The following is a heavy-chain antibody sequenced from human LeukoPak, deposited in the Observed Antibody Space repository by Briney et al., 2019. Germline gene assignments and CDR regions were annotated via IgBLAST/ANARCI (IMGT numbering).Heavy chain of an antibody. Sequence: GGSLRLSCAASGFTFSSYAMSWVRQAPGKGLEWVSAISGSGGSTYYADSVKGRFTISRDNSENTLYLQMNSLRAEDTAVYYCAKDPTNDYGDYYFDYWGQGTLVTVSS. CDR1: GFTFSSYA. D-gene: IGHD4-17*01. J-gene: IGHJ4*02. CDR2: ISGSGGST. CDR3: AKDPTNDYGDYYFDY. V-gene: IGHV3-23*01.